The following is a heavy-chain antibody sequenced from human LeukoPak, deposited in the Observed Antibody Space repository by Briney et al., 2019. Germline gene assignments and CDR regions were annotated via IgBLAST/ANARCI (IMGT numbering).Heavy chain of an antibody. CDR3: ARGASGYDSRGYYYDSSGHDDAFDI. CDR2: IYYSGST. V-gene: IGHV4-59*01. CDR1: GGSISSYY. D-gene: IGHD3-22*01. J-gene: IGHJ3*02. Sequence: SETLSLTCTASGGSISSYYWSWIRQPPGKGLEWIGYIYYSGSTNYNPSLKSRVTISVDTSKNQFSLKLSSVTAADTAVYYCARGASGYDSRGYYYDSSGHDDAFDIWGQGTMVTVSS.